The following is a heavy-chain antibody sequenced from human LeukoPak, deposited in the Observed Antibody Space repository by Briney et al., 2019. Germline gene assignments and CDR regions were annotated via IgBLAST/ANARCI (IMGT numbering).Heavy chain of an antibody. CDR1: GFTFSSYW. J-gene: IGHJ4*02. Sequence: GGSLRLSCAASGFTFSSYWMSWVRQAPGKGLEWVANIKKDGSEKNYVDSVKGRFTISRDNAKNSLYLQMNSLRAEDTAVYYCGRGHWGLDYWGQGTLVTVS. CDR2: IKKDGSEK. CDR3: GRGHWGLDY. V-gene: IGHV3-7*01. D-gene: IGHD7-27*01.